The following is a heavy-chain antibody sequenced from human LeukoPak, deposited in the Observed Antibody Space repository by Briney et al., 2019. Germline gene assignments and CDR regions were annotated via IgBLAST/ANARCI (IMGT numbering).Heavy chain of an antibody. Sequence: PGESLKISCKASGYSFTNHWIGWVRQMPGKGLELMGIIYPGDSDTKYSPSFQGQVTISADKSISAAFLQWGSLKASDSAMYYCARQMAPTAYPWYCHHWGQGTLVTVSS. J-gene: IGHJ1*01. D-gene: IGHD1-1*01. V-gene: IGHV5-51*01. CDR3: ARQMAPTAYPWYCHH. CDR1: GYSFTNHW. CDR2: IYPGDSDT.